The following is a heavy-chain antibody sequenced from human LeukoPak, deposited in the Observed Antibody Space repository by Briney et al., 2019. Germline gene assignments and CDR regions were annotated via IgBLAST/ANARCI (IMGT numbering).Heavy chain of an antibody. CDR1: GFTFSSYA. CDR2: ISGSGGST. Sequence: PGGSLRLSCAASGFTFSSYAMSWVRQVPGRGLEWVSSISGSGGSTYYADSVKGRFTISRDNSKNTLYLQMNSLRAEDTALYYCAEWNSVYWYFDLWGRGTVVTVSS. J-gene: IGHJ2*01. CDR3: AEWNSVYWYFDL. V-gene: IGHV3-23*01. D-gene: IGHD1-1*01.